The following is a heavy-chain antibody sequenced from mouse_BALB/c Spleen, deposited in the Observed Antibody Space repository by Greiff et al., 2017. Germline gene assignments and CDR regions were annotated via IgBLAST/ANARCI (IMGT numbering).Heavy chain of an antibody. V-gene: IGHV5-6*01. J-gene: IGHJ4*01. CDR1: GFTFSSYG. Sequence: EVQLVESGGDLVKPGGSLKLSCAASGFTFSSYGMSWVRQTPDKRLEWVATISSGGSYTYYPDSVKGRFTISRDNAKNTLYLQMSSLKSEDTAMYYCARQGDGNYVYAMDYWGQGTSVTVSS. D-gene: IGHD2-1*01. CDR3: ARQGDGNYVYAMDY. CDR2: ISSGGSYT.